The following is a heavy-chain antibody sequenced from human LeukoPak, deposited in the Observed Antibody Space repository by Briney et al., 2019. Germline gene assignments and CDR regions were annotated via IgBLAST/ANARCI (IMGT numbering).Heavy chain of an antibody. Sequence: SQTLSLTCTVSGGSISSGSYYWSWIRQPAGKGLEWIGRIYTSGSTNYNPSLKSRVTISVDTSKNQFSLKLSSVTAADTAVYYCAGGGLVQLGWYFDYWGQGTLVTVSS. CDR1: GGSISSGSYY. D-gene: IGHD6-6*01. CDR3: AGGGLVQLGWYFDY. J-gene: IGHJ4*02. CDR2: IYTSGST. V-gene: IGHV4-61*02.